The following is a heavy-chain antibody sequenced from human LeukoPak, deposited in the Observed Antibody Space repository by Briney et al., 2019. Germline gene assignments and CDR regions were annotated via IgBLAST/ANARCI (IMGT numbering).Heavy chain of an antibody. CDR3: AREEGTVTDHDAFDI. D-gene: IGHD4-17*01. V-gene: IGHV3-30-3*01. Sequence: PGGSLRLSCAASGFTFSSYAMHWVRQAPGKGLEGVAVISYDGSNKYYADSVKGRFTISRDNSKNTLYLQMNSLRAEDTAVYYCAREEGTVTDHDAFDIWGQGTMVTVSS. CDR1: GFTFSSYA. J-gene: IGHJ3*02. CDR2: ISYDGSNK.